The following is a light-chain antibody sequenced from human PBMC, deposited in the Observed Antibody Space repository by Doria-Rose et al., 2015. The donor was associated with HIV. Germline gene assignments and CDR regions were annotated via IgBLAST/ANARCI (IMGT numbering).Light chain of an antibody. CDR1: QSLLYTSKNY. CDR2: WAS. V-gene: IGKV4-1*01. J-gene: IGKJ3*01. CDR3: QQYYDTPS. Sequence: TQSPESLGMSLGERASLNCKSNQSLLYTSKNYLAWYQQKPGQPPKLLIYWASTRQSGVPARFSGSESGTDFTLTISSLEAEDVAVYYCQQYYDTPSFGPGTTVDIQ.